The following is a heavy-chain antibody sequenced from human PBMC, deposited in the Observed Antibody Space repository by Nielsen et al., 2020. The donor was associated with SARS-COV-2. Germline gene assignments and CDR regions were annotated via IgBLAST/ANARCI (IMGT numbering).Heavy chain of an antibody. J-gene: IGHJ6*02. CDR2: IKPDGSEK. CDR1: GFTFSSLW. V-gene: IGHV3-7*01. D-gene: IGHD2-2*01. CDR3: AREVVLGDFYYGMDV. Sequence: GESLKISCAASGFTFSSLWMSWVRQVPGKGLEWVADIKPDGSEKFYVDSVKGRFTISRDNAKNSMSLQMNSLRVEDTAVYYCAREVVLGDFYYGMDVWGQGTTVTVSS.